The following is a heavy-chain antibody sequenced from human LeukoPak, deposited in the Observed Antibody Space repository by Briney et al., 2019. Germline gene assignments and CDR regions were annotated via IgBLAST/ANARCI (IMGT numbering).Heavy chain of an antibody. CDR2: INPNSGGT. V-gene: IGHV1-2*02. CDR3: ARDSDYSSSSTDY. D-gene: IGHD6-6*01. CDR1: GYTFTGYY. Sequence: ASVKVSCKASGYTFTGYYMHWVRQAPGQGLEWMGWINPNSGGTNYAQKLQGRVTMTRDTSISTAYMELSRLRSDDTAVYYCARDSDYSSSSTDYWGQGTLVTVSS. J-gene: IGHJ4*02.